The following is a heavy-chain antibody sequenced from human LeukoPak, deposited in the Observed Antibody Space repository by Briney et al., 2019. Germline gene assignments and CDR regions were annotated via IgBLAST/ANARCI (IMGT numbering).Heavy chain of an antibody. Sequence: GGSLRLSCAASGFTFSDYYMSWIRQAPGKGLEWVSYISSSGSTIYYADSAKGRFTISRDNAKNSLYLQMNSLRAEDTAVYYCAREQSNSYYYMDVWGKGTTVTVSS. D-gene: IGHD2/OR15-2a*01. CDR3: AREQSNSYYYMDV. CDR1: GFTFSDYY. J-gene: IGHJ6*03. V-gene: IGHV3-11*04. CDR2: ISSSGSTI.